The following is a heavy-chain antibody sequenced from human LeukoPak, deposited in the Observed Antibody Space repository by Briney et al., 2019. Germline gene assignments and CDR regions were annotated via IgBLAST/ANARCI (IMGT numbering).Heavy chain of an antibody. D-gene: IGHD6-13*01. Sequence: SETLSLTCAVYGGSFSGYYWSWIRQPPGKGLEWIGEINHSGSTNYNPSLKSRATISVDTSKNQFSLKLSSVTAADTAVYYCAYSSSWATRAFDYWGQGTLVTVSS. J-gene: IGHJ4*02. CDR2: INHSGST. CDR3: AYSSSWATRAFDY. CDR1: GGSFSGYY. V-gene: IGHV4-34*01.